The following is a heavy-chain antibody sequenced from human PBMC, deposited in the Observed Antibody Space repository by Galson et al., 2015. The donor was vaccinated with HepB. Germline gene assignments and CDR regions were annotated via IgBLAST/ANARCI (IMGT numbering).Heavy chain of an antibody. J-gene: IGHJ6*02. Sequence: SVKVSCKASGYTFTSYAMHWVRQAPGQRLEWMGWINAGNGNTKYSQKFQGRVTITRDTSASTAYMELSSLRSEDTAVYYCARDPDSRIVVVPAAMVSGPGGHYYGMDVWGQGTTVTVSS. V-gene: IGHV1-3*01. CDR3: ARDPDSRIVVVPAAMVSGPGGHYYGMDV. CDR2: INAGNGNT. CDR1: GYTFTSYA. D-gene: IGHD2-2*01.